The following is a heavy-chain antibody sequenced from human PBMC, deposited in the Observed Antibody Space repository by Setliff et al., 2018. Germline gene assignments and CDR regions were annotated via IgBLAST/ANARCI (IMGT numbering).Heavy chain of an antibody. J-gene: IGHJ6*03. CDR1: GFTFSIYS. Sequence: GGSLRLSCAASGFTFSIYSMNWVRQAPGKGLEWISYTSSGSNSIYYADSVMGRFTISRDNARNSLYLQMNRLRPEDTAVYYCAKSGGDHCCPLYHHYYMDVWGSGTTVTVSS. D-gene: IGHD2-21*02. CDR2: TSSGSNSI. V-gene: IGHV3-48*01. CDR3: AKSGGDHCCPLYHHYYMDV.